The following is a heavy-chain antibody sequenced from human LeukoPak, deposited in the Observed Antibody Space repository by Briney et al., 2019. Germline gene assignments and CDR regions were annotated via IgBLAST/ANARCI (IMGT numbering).Heavy chain of an antibody. V-gene: IGHV1-2*02. CDR3: ARASGRSPTRDYMDV. D-gene: IGHD1-26*01. Sequence: ASVQVSHQGSGYTFTDYYMHWVRQAPGQGLEWMGWINPNSGGTNYAQKFQGRVTMTRDTSISTAYMELSRLRSDDTAVYYCARASGRSPTRDYMDVWGKGTTVTISS. CDR1: GYTFTDYY. CDR2: INPNSGGT. J-gene: IGHJ6*03.